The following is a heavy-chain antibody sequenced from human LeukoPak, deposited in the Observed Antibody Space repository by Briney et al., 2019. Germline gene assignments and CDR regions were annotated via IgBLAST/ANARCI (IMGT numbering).Heavy chain of an antibody. V-gene: IGHV1-46*01. CDR3: VRREGTWFDP. D-gene: IGHD1-26*01. CDR1: GYSFTSYY. Sequence: ASVKVSCKASGYSFTSYYMHWVRQAPGRGLEWMGIINPSGGSTIYSQKFQGRVTLTRDTSTSTVYMDLSSLTSEDTAVYYCVRREGTWFDPWGQGTLVTVSS. J-gene: IGHJ5*02. CDR2: INPSGGST.